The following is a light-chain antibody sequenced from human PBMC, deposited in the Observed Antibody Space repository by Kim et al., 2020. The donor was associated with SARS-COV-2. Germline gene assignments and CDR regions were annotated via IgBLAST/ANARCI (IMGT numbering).Light chain of an antibody. CDR2: RDS. Sequence: SYELTQPLSVSVALGQTARITCGGNNIGSENVHWYQQKPGQAPVLVIYRDSNRPSEIPERFSGSNSGNTATLTISRAQAGDEADYYCQVWDSSTVVFGGGTQLTVL. CDR1: NIGSEN. CDR3: QVWDSSTVV. J-gene: IGLJ2*01. V-gene: IGLV3-9*01.